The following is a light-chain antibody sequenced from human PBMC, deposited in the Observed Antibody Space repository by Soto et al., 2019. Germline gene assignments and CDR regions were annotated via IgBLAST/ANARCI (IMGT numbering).Light chain of an antibody. J-gene: IGKJ1*01. CDR1: QSVYSNS. Sequence: EIVLTQSPGTLSLSPGKRATLSCRASQSVYSNSLAWYQQKPGQAPRLLIYGASSRGAGIPDRFIGSGSGTDFTLTISRLEPEDFAVYYCQQYGSSPRTFGQGTKVEIK. CDR2: GAS. V-gene: IGKV3-20*01. CDR3: QQYGSSPRT.